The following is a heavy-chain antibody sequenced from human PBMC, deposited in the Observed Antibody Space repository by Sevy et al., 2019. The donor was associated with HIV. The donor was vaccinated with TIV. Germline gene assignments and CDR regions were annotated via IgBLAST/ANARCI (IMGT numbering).Heavy chain of an antibody. CDR1: GGSISSGAYS. V-gene: IGHV4-30-2*01. Sequence: SETLSLTCAVSGGSISSGAYSWNWIRQPPGKGPEWIGYIFHTGNTYYNPSLKSRVTISVDRSRNQFSLDLTSVTAADTAVYYCARDGGTVTTPGCFDFWGQGTLITVSS. J-gene: IGHJ3*01. CDR2: IFHTGNT. CDR3: ARDGGTVTTPGCFDF. D-gene: IGHD4-17*01.